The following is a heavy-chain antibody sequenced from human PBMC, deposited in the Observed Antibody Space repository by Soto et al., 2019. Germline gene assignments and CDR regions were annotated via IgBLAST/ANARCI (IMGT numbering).Heavy chain of an antibody. J-gene: IGHJ6*02. CDR3: ARNYDFWSGYYRIYYYGMDV. CDR2: IWYDGSNK. V-gene: IGHV3-33*01. Sequence: GGSLRLSCAASGFTFSSYGMHWVRQAPGKGLEWVAVIWYDGSNKYYADSVKGRFTISRDNSKNTLYLQMNSLRAEDTAVYYCARNYDFWSGYYRIYYYGMDVWGQGTTVTVSS. D-gene: IGHD3-3*01. CDR1: GFTFSSYG.